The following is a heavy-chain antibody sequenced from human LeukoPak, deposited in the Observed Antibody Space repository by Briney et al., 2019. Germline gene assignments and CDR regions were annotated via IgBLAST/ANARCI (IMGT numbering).Heavy chain of an antibody. D-gene: IGHD4-11*01. CDR2: INHSGST. CDR3: ARGNYDYSGSFGKDWFDP. CDR1: GGSFSGYY. Sequence: SETLSLTCAVYGGSFSGYYWSWIRQPPGKGLEWIGEINHSGSTNYNPSLKSRVTISVETSKNQFSLKLSSVTAADTAVYYCARGNYDYSGSFGKDWFDPWGQGTLVTVSS. J-gene: IGHJ5*02. V-gene: IGHV4-34*01.